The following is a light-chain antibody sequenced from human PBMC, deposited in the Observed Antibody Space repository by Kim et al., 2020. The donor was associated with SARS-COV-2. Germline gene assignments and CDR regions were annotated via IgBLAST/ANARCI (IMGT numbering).Light chain of an antibody. CDR1: KLGDIY. V-gene: IGLV3-1*01. CDR2: RDN. Sequence: VSPGQTASITCSGDKLGDIYESWYQQKPGQSPVVVIFRDNRRPSGIPERFSGSNSGNTATLTISGTQAMDEADYYCQAWDSSIYVFGTGTKVTVL. J-gene: IGLJ1*01. CDR3: QAWDSSIYV.